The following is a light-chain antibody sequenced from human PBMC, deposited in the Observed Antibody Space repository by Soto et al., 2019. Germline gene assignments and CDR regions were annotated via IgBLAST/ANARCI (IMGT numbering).Light chain of an antibody. CDR2: GAS. Sequence: EIVLTQSPGTLSLSPGERATLSCRASQSVTSSYLAWYQQKPGQAPRLLIYGASSRATGIPDRFSGSGSGTDFTLTIRRLEPEDFAVYYCQQYSSWPLTFGGGTKVEIK. J-gene: IGKJ4*01. CDR1: QSVTSSY. V-gene: IGKV3-20*01. CDR3: QQYSSWPLT.